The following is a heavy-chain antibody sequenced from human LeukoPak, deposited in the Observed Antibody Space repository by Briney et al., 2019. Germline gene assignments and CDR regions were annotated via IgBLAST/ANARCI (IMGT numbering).Heavy chain of an antibody. D-gene: IGHD1-26*01. V-gene: IGHV3-66*01. Sequence: GGSLRLSCAASGFTFSYYQMNWVRQAPGKGLEWVSVIYSGGNTYYADSVKGRFTISRDNTKNTLYLQMNSLRADDTAVYYCARDVGFIVGATPGAFDIWGQGTMVTVSS. J-gene: IGHJ3*02. CDR1: GFTFSYYQ. CDR3: ARDVGFIVGATPGAFDI. CDR2: IYSGGNT.